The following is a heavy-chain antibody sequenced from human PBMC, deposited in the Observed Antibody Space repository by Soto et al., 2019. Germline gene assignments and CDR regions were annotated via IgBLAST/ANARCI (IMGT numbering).Heavy chain of an antibody. CDR2: IIPIFGTA. Sequence: SVKVSCKASGGTFSSYAISWVRQAPGQGLEWMGGIIPIFGTANYAQKFQGRVTITADESTSTAYMELSSLRSEDTAVYYCARGDRDYYYYYGMDVWGQGTTVTVSS. CDR3: ARGDRDYYYYYGMDV. CDR1: GGTFSSYA. V-gene: IGHV1-69*13. J-gene: IGHJ6*02.